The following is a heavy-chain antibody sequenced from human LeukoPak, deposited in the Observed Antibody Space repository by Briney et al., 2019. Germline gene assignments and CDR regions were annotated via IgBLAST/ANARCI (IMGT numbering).Heavy chain of an antibody. J-gene: IGHJ5*02. CDR3: AKDEGKGFDP. Sequence: SVKVSCKASGGTFSSYPISWVRQAPGQGLEWMGRIIPIFGTAKYAQKFQDRVTITTDESTSTAYMELSSLRSEDTAVYYCAKDEGKGFDPWGQGTLVTVSS. CDR1: GGTFSSYP. CDR2: IIPIFGTA. V-gene: IGHV1-69*05.